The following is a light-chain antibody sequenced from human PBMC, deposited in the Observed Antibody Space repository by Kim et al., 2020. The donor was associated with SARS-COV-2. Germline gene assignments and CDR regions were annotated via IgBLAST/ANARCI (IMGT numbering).Light chain of an antibody. CDR3: QQYYTTPLT. Sequence: ATINCKSTQSVLYSSNNKNYLAWYQQKPGQPPKLLIYWASTRESGVPDRFSGSGSGTDFTLTISSLQAEDVAVYFCQQYYTTPLTFGPGTKVDI. V-gene: IGKV4-1*01. CDR1: QSVLYSSNNKNY. CDR2: WAS. J-gene: IGKJ3*01.